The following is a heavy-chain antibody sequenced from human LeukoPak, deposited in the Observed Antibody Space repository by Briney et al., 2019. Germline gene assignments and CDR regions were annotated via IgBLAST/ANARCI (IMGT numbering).Heavy chain of an antibody. CDR2: ISGSGGST. CDR3: ASLADFWSAFDY. J-gene: IGHJ4*02. D-gene: IGHD3-3*01. CDR1: GFTFSSYA. Sequence: GGSLRLSYAASGFTFSSYAMSWVRQTPGKGLEWVSGISGSGGSTYYADSVKGRFTISRDNSKNTLYLQMNSLRAEEAALYYCASLADFWSAFDYWGQGTLVTVSS. V-gene: IGHV3-23*01.